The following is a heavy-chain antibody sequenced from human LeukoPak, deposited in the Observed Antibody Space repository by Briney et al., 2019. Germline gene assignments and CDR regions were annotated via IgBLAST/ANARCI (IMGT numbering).Heavy chain of an antibody. D-gene: IGHD4-23*01. V-gene: IGHV4-30-2*01. CDR2: IYHTGST. Sequence: PSETLSLTCTVSGGSLNSGGYYWSWIRQPPGKGLEWIGYIYHTGSTYYNPSFKSRVAISVDRSKKHFSLKLSSVTAADTAVYYCARPKYLNDYGGNRDAFDIWGQGTMVTVSS. J-gene: IGHJ3*02. CDR1: GGSLNSGGYY. CDR3: ARPKYLNDYGGNRDAFDI.